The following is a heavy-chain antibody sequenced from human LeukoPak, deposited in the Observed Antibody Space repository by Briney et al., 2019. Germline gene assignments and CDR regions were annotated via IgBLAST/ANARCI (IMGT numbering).Heavy chain of an antibody. D-gene: IGHD3-22*01. Sequence: GRSLRLSCAASGFTFSSYGMHWVRQAPGKGLEWVAVIWYDGNNKYYADSVKGRFTISRDNSKNTLYLQMNSLRAEDTAVYYCAREHYDSSGYYYFDYWGQGTLVTVSS. CDR1: GFTFSSYG. CDR2: IWYDGNNK. V-gene: IGHV3-33*01. J-gene: IGHJ4*02. CDR3: AREHYDSSGYYYFDY.